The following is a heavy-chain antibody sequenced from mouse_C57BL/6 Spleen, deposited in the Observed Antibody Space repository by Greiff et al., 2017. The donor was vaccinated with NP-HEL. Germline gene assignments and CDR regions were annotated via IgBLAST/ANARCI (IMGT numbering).Heavy chain of an antibody. CDR3: ARNPLTTVVAKDWYFDV. V-gene: IGHV1-36*01. CDR2: VYPYNGGT. J-gene: IGHJ1*03. Sequence: EVQLVESGPVLVKPGPSVKISCKASGFTFTDYYMHWVKQSHGKSLEWIGLVYPYNGGTSYNQKFKGKATLTVDTSSSTAYMELNSLTSEDSAVYYCARNPLTTVVAKDWYFDVWGTGTTVTVSS. CDR1: GFTFTDYY. D-gene: IGHD1-1*01.